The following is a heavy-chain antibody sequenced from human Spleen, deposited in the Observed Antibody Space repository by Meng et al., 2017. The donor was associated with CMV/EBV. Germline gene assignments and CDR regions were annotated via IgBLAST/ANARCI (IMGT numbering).Heavy chain of an antibody. Sequence: GESLKISCAASGFTFSSYEMNWVRQAPGKGLEWVSYISSSGSTIYYADSVKGRFTISRDNAKNSLYLQMNSLRAEDTAVYYCARGLPPYSSSWYWYFDLWGRGTLVTVSS. CDR3: ARGLPPYSSSWYWYFDL. CDR1: GFTFSSYE. D-gene: IGHD6-13*01. J-gene: IGHJ2*01. V-gene: IGHV3-48*03. CDR2: ISSSGSTI.